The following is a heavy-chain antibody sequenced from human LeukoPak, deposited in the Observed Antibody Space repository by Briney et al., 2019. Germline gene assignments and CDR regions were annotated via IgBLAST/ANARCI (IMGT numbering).Heavy chain of an antibody. CDR2: IYYSGST. CDR1: GGSISSSSYY. J-gene: IGHJ5*02. V-gene: IGHV4-39*02. Sequence: SQTLYLTCTVSGGSISSSSYYWGWIRQPPGKGLEWIGSIYYSGSTYYNPSLKSRVTISVDTSKNQFSLKLSSVTAADTAVYYCAREKKTGTTRWFDPWGQGTLVTVSS. D-gene: IGHD1-14*01. CDR3: AREKKTGTTRWFDP.